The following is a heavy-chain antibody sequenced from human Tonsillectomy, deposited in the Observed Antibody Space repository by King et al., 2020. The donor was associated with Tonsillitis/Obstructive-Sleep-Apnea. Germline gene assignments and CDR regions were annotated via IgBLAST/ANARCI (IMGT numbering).Heavy chain of an antibody. CDR3: ARVVVPAAIASNWFDP. CDR2: IYTTGST. CDR1: GGYISSYY. D-gene: IGHD2-2*02. V-gene: IGHV4-4*07. Sequence: QLQESGPGLVKPSETLSLTCTVSGGYISSYYWSWIRQPAGKGLEWIGRIYTTGSTNYNPSLKSRVTMSVDTSKNQFSLKLGSVTAADTAVYYCARVVVPAAIASNWFDPWGQGTLVTVSA. J-gene: IGHJ5*02.